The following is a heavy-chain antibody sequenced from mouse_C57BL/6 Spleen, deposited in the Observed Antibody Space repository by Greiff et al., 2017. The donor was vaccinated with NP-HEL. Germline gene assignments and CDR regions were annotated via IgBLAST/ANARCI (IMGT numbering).Heavy chain of an antibody. CDR1: GYTFTSYW. CDR3: ARGDYGNWYCDV. CDR2: IDPSDSYT. Sequence: VQLQQPGAELVRPGTSVKLSCKASGYTFTSYWMHWVKQRPGQGLEWIGVIDPSDSYTNYNQKFKGKATLTVDTSSSTAYMQLSSLTSEDSAVYYCARGDYGNWYCDVWGTGTTVTVSS. D-gene: IGHD2-1*01. J-gene: IGHJ1*03. V-gene: IGHV1-59*01.